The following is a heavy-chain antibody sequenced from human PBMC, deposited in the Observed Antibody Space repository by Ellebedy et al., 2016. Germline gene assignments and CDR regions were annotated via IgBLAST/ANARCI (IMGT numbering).Heavy chain of an antibody. CDR1: GDSINSGAFY. CDR2: IYTTGNA. V-gene: IGHV4-61*02. CDR3: ATLTIPGGSDS. D-gene: IGHD5-24*01. Sequence: LRLSXTVSGDSINSGAFYWIWVRQPAGKGLEWIGCIYTTGNAIYNPSLKSRITMSVDTSRNHFSMELRSVTAADTAVYYCATLTIPGGSDSWGQGTLVTVSS. J-gene: IGHJ4*02.